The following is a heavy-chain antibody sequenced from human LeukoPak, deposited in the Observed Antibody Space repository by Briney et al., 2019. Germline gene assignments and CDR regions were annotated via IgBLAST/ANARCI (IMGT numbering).Heavy chain of an antibody. CDR2: ISSSSSYI. CDR1: GFTFSSYA. V-gene: IGHV3-21*01. Sequence: GGSLRLSCAASGFTFSSYAMSWVRQAPGKGLEWVSSISSSSSYIYYADSVKGRFTISRDNAKNSLYLQMNSLRAEDTAVYYCARDYVVVVVAAPNYYGMDVWGQGTTVTVSS. D-gene: IGHD2-15*01. CDR3: ARDYVVVVVAAPNYYGMDV. J-gene: IGHJ6*02.